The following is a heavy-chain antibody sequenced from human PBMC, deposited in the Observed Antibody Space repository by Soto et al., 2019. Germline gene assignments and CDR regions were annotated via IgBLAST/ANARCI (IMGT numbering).Heavy chain of an antibody. CDR3: ARESKWYGGQYFQD. D-gene: IGHD2-8*01. Sequence: EVQLLQSGGGLAQPGTSLRLSCAASGFTFKYYAMTWVRQAPGKGLEWVSTISGSGDKTDYADSVKGRFRVSRDNSKDTLYLQMESLRADETDLYYCARESKWYGGQYFQDWGQGTLVNVSS. V-gene: IGHV3-23*01. J-gene: IGHJ1*01. CDR2: ISGSGDKT. CDR1: GFTFKYYA.